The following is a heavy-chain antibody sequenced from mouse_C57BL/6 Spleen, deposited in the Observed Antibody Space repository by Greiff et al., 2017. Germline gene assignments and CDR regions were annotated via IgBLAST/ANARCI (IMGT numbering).Heavy chain of an antibody. Sequence: VQLQQPGAELVKPGASVKMSCKASGYTFTSYWITWVKQRPGQGLEWIGDIYPGSGSTNYNEKFKSKATLTVDTSSSTAYMQLSSLTSEDSAVYYCARTTVVARYFDVWGTGTTVTVSS. V-gene: IGHV1-55*01. CDR2: IYPGSGST. D-gene: IGHD1-1*01. CDR1: GYTFTSYW. CDR3: ARTTVVARYFDV. J-gene: IGHJ1*03.